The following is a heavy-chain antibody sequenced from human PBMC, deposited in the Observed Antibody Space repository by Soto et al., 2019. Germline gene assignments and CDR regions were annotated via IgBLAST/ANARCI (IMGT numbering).Heavy chain of an antibody. J-gene: IGHJ4*02. Sequence: ASVKVSCKASGYTFTSYGISWVRQAPGQGLEWMGWISAYNGNTNYAQKLQGRVTMTTDTSTSTAYMELRSLRSDDTAVYYCARWDPVGTGLKLVVPAAAFGFDYWGQGTLVTVSS. CDR2: ISAYNGNT. CDR1: GYTFTSYG. CDR3: ARWDPVGTGLKLVVPAAAFGFDY. D-gene: IGHD2-2*01. V-gene: IGHV1-18*01.